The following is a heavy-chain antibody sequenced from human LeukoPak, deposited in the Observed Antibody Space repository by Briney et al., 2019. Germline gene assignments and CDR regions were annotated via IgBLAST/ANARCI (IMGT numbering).Heavy chain of an antibody. D-gene: IGHD6-13*01. J-gene: IGHJ2*01. CDR1: GGSISSYY. Sequence: PSETLSLTCTVSGGSISSYYWSWIRQPPRKGLEWIGYIYYSGSTNYNPSLKSRVTISVDTSKNQFSLKLSSVTAADTAVYYCARAGGQRIAAAAPLAGYFDLWGRGTLVTVSS. CDR2: IYYSGST. CDR3: ARAGGQRIAAAAPLAGYFDL. V-gene: IGHV4-59*01.